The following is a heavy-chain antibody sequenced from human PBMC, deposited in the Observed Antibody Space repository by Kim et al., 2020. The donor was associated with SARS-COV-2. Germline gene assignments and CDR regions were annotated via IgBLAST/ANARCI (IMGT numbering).Heavy chain of an antibody. Sequence: PTPKSRVPISGDTSTDQFSLRLSSVTAADTAVYYCARGRRVYYYYGMDVWGQGTTVTVSS. J-gene: IGHJ6*02. V-gene: IGHV4-34*13. CDR3: ARGRRVYYYYGMDV.